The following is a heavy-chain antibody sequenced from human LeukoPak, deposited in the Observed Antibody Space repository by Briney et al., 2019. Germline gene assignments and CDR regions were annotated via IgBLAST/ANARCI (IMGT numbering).Heavy chain of an antibody. V-gene: IGHV3-7*01. D-gene: IGHD6-6*01. CDR1: GFTFSDYR. CDR3: TRRFESSPRRSPIDH. CDR2: INRDGSKR. Sequence: GGSLRLSCTASGFTFSDYRMTWVRQAPGKGPEWVANINRDGSKRYYVDSVRGRFTFSRDNAKNSLFLQMNGLRADDTAVYYWTRRFESSPRRSPIDHWGQGTLVTLSS. J-gene: IGHJ4*02.